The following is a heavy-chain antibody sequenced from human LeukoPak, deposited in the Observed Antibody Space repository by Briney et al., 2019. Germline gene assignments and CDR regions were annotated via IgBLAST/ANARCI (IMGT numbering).Heavy chain of an antibody. D-gene: IGHD4-17*01. CDR3: ARFPSLNSLDYGDYG. J-gene: IGHJ4*02. V-gene: IGHV3-74*03. CDR2: IKSDGSST. CDR1: GFPFSSFW. Sequence: GGSLRLSCAASGFPFSSFWMHWVRQAPGKGLVWVSRIKSDGSSTAYAGFGKGRFTISRDNAKNTLYLQMNSLRAEDTAVYYCARFPSLNSLDYGDYGWGQGTLVTVSS.